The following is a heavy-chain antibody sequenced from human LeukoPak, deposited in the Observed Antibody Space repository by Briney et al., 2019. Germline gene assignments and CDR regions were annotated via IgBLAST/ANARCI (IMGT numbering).Heavy chain of an antibody. CDR3: ARTGIAVAGTPSGYYYGMDV. V-gene: IGHV1-2*02. CDR2: INPNSGGT. Sequence: ASVKVSCKASGYTFTGYYMHWVRQAPGQGLEWMEWINPNSGGTNYAQKFQGRVTMTRDTSISTAYMELSRLRFDDTAVYYCARTGIAVAGTPSGYYYGMDVWGQGTTVTVSS. CDR1: GYTFTGYY. D-gene: IGHD6-19*01. J-gene: IGHJ6*02.